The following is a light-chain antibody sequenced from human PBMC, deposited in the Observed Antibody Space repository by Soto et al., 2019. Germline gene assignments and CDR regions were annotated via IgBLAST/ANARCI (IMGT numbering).Light chain of an antibody. Sequence: DLQMTQSPSSLSASVGDRVTITCRASQSIVNYLNWYQHRPGTAPKLLIYAASSLQSGVPSRFSGSGSGTEFTLTISSLQPEDFATYYCQQSYSTLLITFGQGTRLEIK. CDR1: QSIVNY. CDR2: AAS. V-gene: IGKV1-39*01. CDR3: QQSYSTLLIT. J-gene: IGKJ5*01.